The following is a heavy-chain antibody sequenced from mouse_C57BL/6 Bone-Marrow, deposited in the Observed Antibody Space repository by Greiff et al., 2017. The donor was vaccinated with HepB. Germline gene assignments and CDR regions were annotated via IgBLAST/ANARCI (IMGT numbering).Heavy chain of an antibody. CDR1: GYTFTDYE. Sequence: QVQLQQSGAELVRPGASVTLSCKASGYTFTDYEMHWVKQTPVHGLEWIGAIDPETGGTAYNQKFKDKATLTVDKSSSTAYMQLSSLTSEDSAVYYCARWGSNYGFAYWGQGTLVTVSA. CDR3: ARWGSNYGFAY. D-gene: IGHD2-5*01. V-gene: IGHV1-15*01. J-gene: IGHJ3*01. CDR2: IDPETGGT.